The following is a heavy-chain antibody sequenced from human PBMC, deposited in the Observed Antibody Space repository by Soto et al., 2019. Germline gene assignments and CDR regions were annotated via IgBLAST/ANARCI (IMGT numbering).Heavy chain of an antibody. CDR1: GGSISTADYY. CDR3: ARNLRGTGTPYYYYYGMDV. CDR2: IYYSGST. D-gene: IGHD1-7*01. Sequence: SETLSLTCTVSGGSISTADYYWSWIRQPPGKALEWIGCIYYSGSTYYNPSLKSRVTISVDRSKNQFSLKLSSVTAADTAVYYCARNLRGTGTPYYYYYGMDVWGQGTTVTVSS. V-gene: IGHV4-30-4*01. J-gene: IGHJ6*02.